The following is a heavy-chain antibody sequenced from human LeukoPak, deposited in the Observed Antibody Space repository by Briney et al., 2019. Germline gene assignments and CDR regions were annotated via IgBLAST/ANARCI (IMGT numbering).Heavy chain of an antibody. CDR2: ISYVGSNK. V-gene: IGHV3-30*03. Sequence: PGGSLRLSCAVSGFTFSSYGMYWVRQAPGKGLEWVAVISYVGSNKYYADSVKGRFTISRDNYKNTLYLQMNSLRAEDTAVYYCARGRDSSAYPYFDYWGQGTLVTVSS. D-gene: IGHD3-22*01. CDR1: GFTFSSYG. CDR3: ARGRDSSAYPYFDY. J-gene: IGHJ4*02.